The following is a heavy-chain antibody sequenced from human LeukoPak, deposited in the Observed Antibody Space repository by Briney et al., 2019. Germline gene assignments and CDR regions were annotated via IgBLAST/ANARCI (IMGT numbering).Heavy chain of an antibody. V-gene: IGHV3-30*02. J-gene: IGHJ4*02. CDR1: GFTFSSYG. CDR2: IRYDGSNK. D-gene: IGHD3-10*01. Sequence: GGSLRLSCAASGFTFSSYGMHWVRQAPGKGLEWVAFIRYDGSNKYYADSVKGRFTISRDNSKNTLYLQMNSLRAEDTAVYYCAKAAMVRGVIYYFDYWGQGTLVTVSS. CDR3: AKAAMVRGVIYYFDY.